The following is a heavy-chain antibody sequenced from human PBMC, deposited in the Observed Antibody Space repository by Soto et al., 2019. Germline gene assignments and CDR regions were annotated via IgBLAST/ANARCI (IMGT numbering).Heavy chain of an antibody. J-gene: IGHJ6*02. D-gene: IGHD4-17*01. Sequence: QVQLVESGGGVVQPGRSLRLSCAASGFTFSSYAMHWVRQAPGKGLEWVAVISYDGSNKYYADSVKSRFTISRDNSKNTLYLPMIRVSAADSALYYCASDPLTVTPVTADDYYCRDVWGEGTTVTVS. V-gene: IGHV3-30*04. CDR2: ISYDGSNK. CDR1: GFTFSSYA. CDR3: ASDPLTVTPVTADDYYCRDV.